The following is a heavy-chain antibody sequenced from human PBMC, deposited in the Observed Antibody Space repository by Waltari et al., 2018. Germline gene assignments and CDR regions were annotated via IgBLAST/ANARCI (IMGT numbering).Heavy chain of an antibody. CDR2: IYYSGST. CDR3: ARGALWFGESTLDY. CDR1: GASISSYS. D-gene: IGHD3-10*01. J-gene: IGHJ4*02. V-gene: IGHV4-59*01. Sequence: QVQLQESGPGLVKPSATLSLTCPVSGASISSYSWRWIRQPPGKGLECIGYIYYSGSTNYNPSLKRRVTISVDTSKNQFSLKLSSVTAADTAVYYCARGALWFGESTLDYWGQGTLVTVSS.